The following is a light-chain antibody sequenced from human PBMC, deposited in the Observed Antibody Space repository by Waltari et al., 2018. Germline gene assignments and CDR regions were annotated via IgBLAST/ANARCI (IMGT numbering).Light chain of an antibody. CDR3: QQYNNWPRT. CDR2: GTS. CDR1: QSVSRS. Sequence: EIVMTQSPATLSVSPGERATLSCRASQSVSRSFLAWYQQKPGQAPRLLLDGTSTRATGIPDRFSGSWSGTEFTLTISSLQSEDFAVYYCQQYNNWPRTFGRGTKVEIK. J-gene: IGKJ1*01. V-gene: IGKV3-15*01.